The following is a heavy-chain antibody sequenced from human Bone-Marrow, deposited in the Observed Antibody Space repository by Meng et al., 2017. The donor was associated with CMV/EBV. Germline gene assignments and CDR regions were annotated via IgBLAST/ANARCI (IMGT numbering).Heavy chain of an antibody. J-gene: IGHJ4*02. CDR1: GFMFDDYG. CDR2: INWNGGST. CDR3: AKRGGTENC. D-gene: IGHD2-15*01. V-gene: IGHV3-20*04. Sequence: GESLKISCAASGFMFDDYGMSWVRQAPGKGLEWVSGINWNGGSTGYADSVKGRFTISRDNAKNSLYLQMNSLRAEDTAVYYCAKRGGTENCWGQGTLVTVSS.